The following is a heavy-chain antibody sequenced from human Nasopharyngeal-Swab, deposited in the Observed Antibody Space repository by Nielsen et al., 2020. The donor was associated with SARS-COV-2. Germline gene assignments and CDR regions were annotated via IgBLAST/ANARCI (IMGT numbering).Heavy chain of an antibody. CDR3: AKHKVSCGGDCYTIPDY. V-gene: IGHV3-23*01. D-gene: IGHD2-21*01. Sequence: GGSLRLSCAASGFTFSTYIMSCVRQAPGKGLEWVSAITGSGGTTTYAESVKGRFTISRDNSKNTLYLQMNSLRAEDTAIYYCAKHKVSCGGDCYTIPDYWGQGTLVTVSS. CDR2: ITGSGGTT. J-gene: IGHJ4*02. CDR1: GFTFSTYI.